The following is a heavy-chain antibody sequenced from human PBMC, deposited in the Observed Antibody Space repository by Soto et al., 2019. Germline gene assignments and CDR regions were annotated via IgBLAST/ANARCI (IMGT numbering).Heavy chain of an antibody. V-gene: IGHV4-30-4*01. CDR2: IYYSGST. CDR3: ARTDSSGPVYFDY. CDR1: GGSISSGDYY. D-gene: IGHD3-22*01. Sequence: QVQLQESGPGLVKPSQTLSLTCTVSGGSISSGDYYWSWLRQPPVKGLEWIGYIYYSGSTYYNPSLQSRVTISVDTSKNQFYLKLSSVTAAETAVYYCARTDSSGPVYFDYWGQGTLVTVSS. J-gene: IGHJ4*02.